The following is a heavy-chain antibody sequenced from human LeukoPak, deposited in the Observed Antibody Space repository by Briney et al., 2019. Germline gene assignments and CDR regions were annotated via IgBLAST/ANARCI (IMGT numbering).Heavy chain of an antibody. V-gene: IGHV4-39*01. Sequence: PSETLSLTCTVSGGSISSSSYYWGWIRQPPGKGLEWIGSIYYSGSTYYNPSLKSRVTISVDTSKNQFSLRLSSVTAADTAVYYCARHRRESMIVVVIKRGNWFDPWGQGTLVTVSS. CDR3: ARHRRESMIVVVIKRGNWFDP. CDR1: GGSISSSSYY. J-gene: IGHJ5*02. CDR2: IYYSGST. D-gene: IGHD3-22*01.